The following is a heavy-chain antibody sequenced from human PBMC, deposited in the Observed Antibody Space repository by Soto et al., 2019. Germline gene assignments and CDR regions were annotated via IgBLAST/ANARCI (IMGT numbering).Heavy chain of an antibody. Sequence: SLRLSCAASGFTVSSNYMSWVRQAPGKGLEWVSVIYSGGSTYYADSVKGRFTISRYNSKNTLYLQMNSLRAEDTAVFYCAKERSSGWSFDYWGQGTLVTVSS. D-gene: IGHD6-19*01. CDR1: GFTVSSNY. CDR2: IYSGGST. J-gene: IGHJ4*02. CDR3: AKERSSGWSFDY. V-gene: IGHV3-66*01.